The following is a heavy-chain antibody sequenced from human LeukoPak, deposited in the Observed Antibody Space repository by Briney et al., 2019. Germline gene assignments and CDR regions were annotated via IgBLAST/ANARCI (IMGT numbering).Heavy chain of an antibody. J-gene: IGHJ4*02. CDR2: IGSDGSTT. V-gene: IGHV3-74*01. CDR3: ARERSGSSGYYSAIDS. D-gene: IGHD3-22*01. Sequence: GGSLRLSCVASGFTFSSYWMHWVRQPPGNGLVWVSRIGSDGSTTTYADSVKGRFTISRDNAKNTLYLQMNSLRAEDTAVYYCARERSGSSGYYSAIDSWGQGTQVTVSS. CDR1: GFTFSSYW.